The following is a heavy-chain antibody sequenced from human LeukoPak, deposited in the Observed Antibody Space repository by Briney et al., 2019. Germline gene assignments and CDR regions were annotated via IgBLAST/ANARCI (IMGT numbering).Heavy chain of an antibody. CDR2: IKSKTDGGTT. D-gene: IGHD5-24*01. V-gene: IGHV3-15*01. CDR3: TTQLEMATISADY. Sequence: GSLRLSCAASGFTFSNAWMSWVRQAPGKGLEWVGRIKSKTDGGTTDYAAPVKGRFTISRDDSKNTLYLQMNSLKTEDTAVYYCTTQLEMATISADYWGQGTLVTVSS. CDR1: GFTFSNAW. J-gene: IGHJ4*02.